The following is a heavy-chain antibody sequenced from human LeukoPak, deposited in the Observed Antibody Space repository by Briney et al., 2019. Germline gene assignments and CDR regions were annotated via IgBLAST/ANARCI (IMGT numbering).Heavy chain of an antibody. J-gene: IGHJ5*02. CDR3: ARVGSSSDSNWFDP. CDR1: GGSTSNYF. D-gene: IGHD6-6*01. CDR2: IHTSGST. Sequence: SETLSLTCTVSGGSTSNYFCTWLRQSAGKGLEWIGRIHTSGSTNYNPSLKSRVSMSVDTSKNQFSLKLSSVTAADTAVYYCARVGSSSDSNWFDPWGQGTLVTVSS. V-gene: IGHV4-4*07.